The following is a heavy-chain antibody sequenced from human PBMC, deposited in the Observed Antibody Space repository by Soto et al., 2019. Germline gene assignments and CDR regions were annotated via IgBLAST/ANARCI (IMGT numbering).Heavy chain of an antibody. D-gene: IGHD4-17*01. CDR2: IWYDGTNK. CDR1: GFTFSSYG. V-gene: IGHV3-33*01. CDR3: ARGSMTTVTTWGDWYFDL. Sequence: QVQLVESGGGVVQPGRSLRLSCATSGFTFSSYGMHWVRQGPGKGLEWVAVIWYDGTNKYYADSVNGRFTISRDDSKNTLYLQMNSLRAEDTAEYYCARGSMTTVTTWGDWYFDLWGRGTLVTVS. J-gene: IGHJ2*01.